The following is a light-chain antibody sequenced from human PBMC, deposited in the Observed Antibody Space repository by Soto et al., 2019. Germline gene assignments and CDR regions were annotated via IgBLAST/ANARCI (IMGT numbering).Light chain of an antibody. CDR1: SSDVGGYND. CDR2: EVS. CDR3: SSYAGSNFVV. J-gene: IGLJ2*01. V-gene: IGLV2-8*01. Sequence: QSVLTQPPSASGSPGQSVTISCTGTSSDVGGYNDVSWYQQHPGKAPKLMIYEVSKRPSGVPDRFSGSKSGNTASLTVSGLQAEDEADYYCSSYAGSNFVVFGGGTKLTVL.